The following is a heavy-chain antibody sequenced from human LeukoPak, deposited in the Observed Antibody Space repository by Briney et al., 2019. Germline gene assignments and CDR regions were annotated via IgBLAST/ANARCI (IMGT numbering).Heavy chain of an antibody. V-gene: IGHV4-38-2*02. J-gene: IGHJ4*02. D-gene: IGHD3-10*01. CDR3: ARPPKWGEDYFDY. CDR1: GYSISSGYY. Sequence: PSETLSLTCTVSGYSISSGYYWGWIRQPPGKGLEWIGSIYHSGSTYYNPSLKSRVTISVDTTKNQFSLKLSSVTAADTAVYYCARPPKWGEDYFDYWGQGTLVTVSS. CDR2: IYHSGST.